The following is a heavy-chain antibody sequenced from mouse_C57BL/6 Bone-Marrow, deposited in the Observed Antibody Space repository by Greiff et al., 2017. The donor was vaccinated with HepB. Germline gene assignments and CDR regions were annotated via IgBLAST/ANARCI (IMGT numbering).Heavy chain of an antibody. CDR2: ISSGGSYT. CDR3: ARPLDGYFYFDY. D-gene: IGHD2-3*01. Sequence: EVQLVESGGDLVKPGGSLKLSCAASGFTFSSYGMSWVRQTPDKRLEWVATISSGGSYTYYPDSVKGRFTISRDNAKNTLYLQMSSLKSEDTAMYYCARPLDGYFYFDYWGQGTTLTVSS. J-gene: IGHJ2*01. CDR1: GFTFSSYG. V-gene: IGHV5-6*01.